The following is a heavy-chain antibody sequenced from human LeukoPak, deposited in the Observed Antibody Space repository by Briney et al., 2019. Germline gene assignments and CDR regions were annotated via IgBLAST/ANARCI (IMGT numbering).Heavy chain of an antibody. CDR3: ARDWEGPLGYFDH. CDR1: GFTFSSYT. D-gene: IGHD1-26*01. J-gene: IGHJ4*02. Sequence: GGSLRLSCAASGFTFSSYTMNWVGQAPGKGLEWVSSISSSSSYIYYADSVKGRFTISRDNAKNSLNLQMNSLRAEDTAVYYCARDWEGPLGYFDHWGQGTLVTVSS. CDR2: ISSSSSYI. V-gene: IGHV3-21*01.